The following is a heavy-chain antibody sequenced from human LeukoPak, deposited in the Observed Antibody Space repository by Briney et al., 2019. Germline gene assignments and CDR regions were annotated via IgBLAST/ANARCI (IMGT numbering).Heavy chain of an antibody. CDR3: ARPENSSGYPWYFDL. J-gene: IGHJ2*01. CDR1: GGSISSYY. CDR2: IYTSGST. D-gene: IGHD3-22*01. Sequence: PSETLSLTCTVSGGSISSYYWSWIRQPAGKGLEWIGRIYTSGSTNYNPSLKSRVTMSVDTSKNQFSLKLSSVTAADTAVYYCARPENSSGYPWYFDLWGRGTLVTVSS. V-gene: IGHV4-4*07.